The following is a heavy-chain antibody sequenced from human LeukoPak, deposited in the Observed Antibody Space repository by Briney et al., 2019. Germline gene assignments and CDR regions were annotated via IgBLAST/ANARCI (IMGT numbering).Heavy chain of an antibody. CDR2: IGYRSSPI. V-gene: IGHV3-48*01. CDR3: ARDCSGGSCGPYAFDI. Sequence: GGSLRLSCAASGFTLTTYSMNWVRQAPGKGLEWVSYIGYRSSPIHYADSVKGRFTISRDNAKNSLYLQMNSLRAEDTAVYYCARDCSGGSCGPYAFDIWGQGTMVTVSS. J-gene: IGHJ3*02. CDR1: GFTLTTYS. D-gene: IGHD2-15*01.